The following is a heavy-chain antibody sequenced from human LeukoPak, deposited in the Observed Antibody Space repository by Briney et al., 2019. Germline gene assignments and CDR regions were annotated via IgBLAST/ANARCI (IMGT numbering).Heavy chain of an antibody. V-gene: IGHV4-59*08. CDR1: GFTVSSNY. D-gene: IGHD1-26*01. CDR2: IYYSGST. CDR3: ARRTGELTLDAFDI. J-gene: IGHJ3*02. Sequence: PGGSLRLSCAASGFTVSSNYMSWIRQPPGKGLEWSGYIYYSGSTNYNPSLKSRVTISVDTSKNQFSLKLSSVTAADTAVYYCARRTGELTLDAFDIWGQGTMVTVSS.